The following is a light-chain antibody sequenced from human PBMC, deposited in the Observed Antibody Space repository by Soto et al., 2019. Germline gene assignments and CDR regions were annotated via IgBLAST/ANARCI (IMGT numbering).Light chain of an antibody. Sequence: DIQMTQSPSSLSASVGDRVTITCRASQTISRYLNWYQQKPGKAPKLLIFAASSLQSGVPSRFSGSGSGTKFTLAISSLQPEDFATYYCQQRYNTLAFGRGTKVDIK. V-gene: IGKV1-39*01. J-gene: IGKJ3*01. CDR3: QQRYNTLA. CDR2: AAS. CDR1: QTISRY.